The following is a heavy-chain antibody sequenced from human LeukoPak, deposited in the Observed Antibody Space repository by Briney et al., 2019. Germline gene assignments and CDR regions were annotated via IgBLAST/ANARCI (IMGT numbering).Heavy chain of an antibody. CDR2: IYGSGST. J-gene: IGHJ5*02. D-gene: IGHD3-10*01. CDR1: GYSISYYY. Sequence: SETLSLTCTVSGYSISYYYWNWIQQPAGKGLEWIGRIYGSGSTTYNPSLKSRVRLSVDTSKNQFSLKLNSVTAADTAIYFCARDSGTTGEVKFDPWGQGTLVTVSS. V-gene: IGHV4-4*07. CDR3: ARDSGTTGEVKFDP.